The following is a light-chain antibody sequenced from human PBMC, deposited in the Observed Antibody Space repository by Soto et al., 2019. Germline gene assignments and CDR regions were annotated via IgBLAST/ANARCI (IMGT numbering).Light chain of an antibody. CDR2: EGS. CDR3: NSYTSSNTYV. CDR1: SSDVGSTNL. V-gene: IGLV2-14*02. J-gene: IGLJ1*01. Sequence: QSVLTQPASVSGSPGQSITISCTGTSSDVGSTNLVSWYQQHPGKVPKLIIYEGSQRPSGVSNRFSGSKSGNTASLTISGLQAGDEADYYCNSYTSSNTYVFGTGTKVTV.